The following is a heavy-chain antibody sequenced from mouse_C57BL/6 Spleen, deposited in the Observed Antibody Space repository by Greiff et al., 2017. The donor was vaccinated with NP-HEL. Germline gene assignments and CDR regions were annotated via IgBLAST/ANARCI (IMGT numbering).Heavy chain of an antibody. CDR2: INPGSGGT. J-gene: IGHJ4*01. D-gene: IGHD2-1*01. V-gene: IGHV1-54*01. Sequence: VQLQQSGAELVRPGTSVKVSCKASGYAFTNYLIEWVKQRPGQGLEWIGVINPGSGGTNYNEKFKGKATLTADKSSSTAYMQLSSLPSEDSAVYFCARWGGNYGYAMDYWGQGTSVTVSS. CDR3: ARWGGNYGYAMDY. CDR1: GYAFTNYL.